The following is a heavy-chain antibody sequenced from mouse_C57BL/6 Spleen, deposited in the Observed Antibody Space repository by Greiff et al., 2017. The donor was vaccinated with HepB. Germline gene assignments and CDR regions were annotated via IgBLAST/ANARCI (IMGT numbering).Heavy chain of an antibody. CDR2: INPNYGTT. J-gene: IGHJ2*01. V-gene: IGHV1-39*01. CDR3: ASHRRREYYFDY. CDR1: GYSFTDYN. Sequence: VQLKESGPELVKPGASVKISCKASGYSFTDYNMNWVKQSNGKSLEWIGVINPNYGTTSYNQKFKGKATLTVDQSSSTAYMQLNSLTSEDSAVYYCASHRRREYYFDYWGQGTTLTVSS.